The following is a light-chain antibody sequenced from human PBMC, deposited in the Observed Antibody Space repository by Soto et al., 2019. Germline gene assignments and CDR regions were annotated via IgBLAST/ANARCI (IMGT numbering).Light chain of an antibody. CDR1: RSVSSTF. J-gene: IGKJ4*01. Sequence: IVLPQSPGPISLSPGERPTLSCKASRSVSSTFVAWYQQKPGQAPRLLIYGASSRVIGIPDRFSGSGSGTDFALTISGLEPEDFAVYYCQQYGHSPLTFGGGTKVDIK. CDR2: GAS. V-gene: IGKV3-20*01. CDR3: QQYGHSPLT.